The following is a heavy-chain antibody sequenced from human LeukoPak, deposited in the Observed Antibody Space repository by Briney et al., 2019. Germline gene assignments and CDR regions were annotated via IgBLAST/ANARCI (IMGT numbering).Heavy chain of an antibody. CDR3: AREHEYSSSWYGPDAFDI. V-gene: IGHV4-59*01. J-gene: IGHJ3*02. Sequence: SETLSLTCSVSGDSIGSFYWNWFRQPPGKGLEWIGYIRYNGDAKYNSSLESRVTLSVDTPKNQFSLKVISVTAADTAVYYCAREHEYSSSWYGPDAFDIWGQGTMVTVSS. D-gene: IGHD6-13*01. CDR1: GDSIGSFY. CDR2: IRYNGDA.